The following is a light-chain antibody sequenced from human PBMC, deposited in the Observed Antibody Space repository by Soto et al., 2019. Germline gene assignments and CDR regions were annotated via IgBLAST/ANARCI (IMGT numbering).Light chain of an antibody. V-gene: IGLV3-21*04. Sequence: SYELTQPPSVSVAPGKTARITCGGNNIGSKSVHWYQQKQGQAPVLVIYNDSDRPSGIPERISGSNSGNTATLTISRVEAGDEADYYCQVWDRRSDPVVFGGGTKLPVL. J-gene: IGLJ2*01. CDR1: NIGSKS. CDR3: QVWDRRSDPVV. CDR2: NDS.